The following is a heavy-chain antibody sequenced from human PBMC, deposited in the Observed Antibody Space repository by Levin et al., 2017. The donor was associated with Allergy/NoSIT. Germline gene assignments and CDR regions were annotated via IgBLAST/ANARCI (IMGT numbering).Heavy chain of an antibody. CDR3: ARDLEAGSPWDYYWYGMYV. Sequence: GESLKISCAASGFTVSNHYMSWVRQAPGKGLEWVAAIYSGGNTYYADSVKGRFSISRDNSKNTLYLQMNSLRVEDTAVYYCARDLEAGSPWDYYWYGMYVWGQVTTVTVSS. CDR1: GFTVSNHY. CDR2: IYSGGNT. V-gene: IGHV3-53*01. J-gene: IGHJ6*02. D-gene: IGHD3-3*01.